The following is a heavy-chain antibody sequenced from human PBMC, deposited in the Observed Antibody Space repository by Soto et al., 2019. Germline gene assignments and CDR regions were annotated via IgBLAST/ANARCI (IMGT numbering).Heavy chain of an antibody. CDR3: ARTKVAAGDYCYYMDV. Sequence: SETLSLTCTVSGASIRNYYWSWIRQPPGKGLEWIGYMYYSGSTNYNPSLKSRVTISVDTSKSQFSLKLSSVTATDTAVYYCARTKVAAGDYCYYMDVWGKGTTVTVSS. CDR1: GASIRNYY. D-gene: IGHD6-13*01. CDR2: MYYSGST. V-gene: IGHV4-59*08. J-gene: IGHJ6*03.